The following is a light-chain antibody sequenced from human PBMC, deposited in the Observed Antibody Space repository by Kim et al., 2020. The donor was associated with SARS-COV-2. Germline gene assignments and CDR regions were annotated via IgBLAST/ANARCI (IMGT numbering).Light chain of an antibody. CDR2: QGN. Sequence: VSRGQPASITCSGDRLGDKYACWYQQKRGRSPVLVIYQGNERPSGIPERFSGSNSGNPATLTISGTQGMDEADYYCQAWDSSTAVFGGGTQLT. CDR1: RLGDKY. J-gene: IGLJ2*01. V-gene: IGLV3-1*01. CDR3: QAWDSSTAV.